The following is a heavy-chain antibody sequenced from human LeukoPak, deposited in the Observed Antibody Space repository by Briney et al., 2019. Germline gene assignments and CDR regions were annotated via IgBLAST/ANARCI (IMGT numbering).Heavy chain of an antibody. Sequence: SETLSLTCTVSGGSISSGGYYWSWIRQHPGKGLERIGYIYYSGSTYYNPSLKSRVTISVDTSKNQFSLKLSSVTAADTAVYYCARSSTEMYFDYWGQGTLVTVSS. CDR2: IYYSGST. CDR1: GGSISSGGYY. CDR3: ARSSTEMYFDY. V-gene: IGHV4-31*03. J-gene: IGHJ4*02. D-gene: IGHD4-17*01.